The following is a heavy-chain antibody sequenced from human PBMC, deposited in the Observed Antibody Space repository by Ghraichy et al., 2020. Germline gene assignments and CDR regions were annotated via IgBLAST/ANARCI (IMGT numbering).Heavy chain of an antibody. J-gene: IGHJ4*02. D-gene: IGHD2-15*01. V-gene: IGHV1-18*04. Sequence: ASVKVSCKASGYTFTSYGISWVRQAPGQGLEWMGWISAYNGNTNYAQKLQGRVTMTTDTSTSTAYMELRSLRSDDTAVYYCARMHYCSGGSCYSFPDYWGQGTLVTVSS. CDR2: ISAYNGNT. CDR3: ARMHYCSGGSCYSFPDY. CDR1: GYTFTSYG.